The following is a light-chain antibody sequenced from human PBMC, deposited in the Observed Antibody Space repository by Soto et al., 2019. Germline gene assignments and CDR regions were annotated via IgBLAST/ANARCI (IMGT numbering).Light chain of an antibody. CDR2: EVT. V-gene: IGLV2-14*01. J-gene: IGLJ1*01. CDR1: SSDVGAYNF. CDR3: SSYTPSAPYV. Sequence: QSALTQPASVSGSPGQLITISCTGTSSDVGAYNFVSWYQHHPGRAPKLIIYEVTIRPSGVSNRFSGSKSGNTASLTISGLQAEDEADYYCSSYTPSAPYVFGSETKVTVL.